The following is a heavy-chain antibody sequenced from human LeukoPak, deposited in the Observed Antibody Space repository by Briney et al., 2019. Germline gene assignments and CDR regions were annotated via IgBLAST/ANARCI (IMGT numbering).Heavy chain of an antibody. CDR1: GGSITNLNYY. D-gene: IGHD4-23*01. CDR3: AGRGSNSGTFDI. V-gene: IGHV4-61*02. Sequence: SETLSLTCSVSGGSITNLNYYWTWIRQPAGKRLEWIGRIYTSGGTNYNPSLKSRVTMSVDRSKNQISLNLASLTAADTALYYCAGRGSNSGTFDIWGPGTFVTVSS. CDR2: IYTSGGT. J-gene: IGHJ3*02.